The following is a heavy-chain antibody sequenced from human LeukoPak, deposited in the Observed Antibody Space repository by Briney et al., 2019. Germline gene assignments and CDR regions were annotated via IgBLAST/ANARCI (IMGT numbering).Heavy chain of an antibody. J-gene: IGHJ4*02. CDR2: IIPILGIA. V-gene: IGHV1-69*04. CDR3: ARDGDSSSWNWDY. D-gene: IGHD6-13*01. Sequence: SVKVSCKASGGTFSSYAISWVRQAPGQGLEWMGRIIPILGIANYAQKFQGRVTITADKSTSTAYMELSSLRSEDTAVYYCARDGDSSSWNWDYWGQGTLVTVSS. CDR1: GGTFSSYA.